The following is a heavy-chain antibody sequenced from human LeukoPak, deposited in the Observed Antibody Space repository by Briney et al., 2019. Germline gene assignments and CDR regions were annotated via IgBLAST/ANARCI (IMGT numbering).Heavy chain of an antibody. CDR3: ARRRYYDGSGYLE. CDR2: IYHSGST. CDR1: GYSISSGYY. D-gene: IGHD3-22*01. J-gene: IGHJ1*01. Sequence: SETLSLTCTVSGYSISSGYYWGWIRQPPGKGLEWIGSIYHSGSTYYNPSLKSRVTISVDTSKNQFSLNLRSVTAADTAVYDGARRRYYDGSGYLEWGQGTLLSVSS. V-gene: IGHV4-38-2*02.